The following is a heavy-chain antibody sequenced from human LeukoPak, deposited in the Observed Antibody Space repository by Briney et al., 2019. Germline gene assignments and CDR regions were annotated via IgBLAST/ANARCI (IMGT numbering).Heavy chain of an antibody. CDR2: ITSDGSST. D-gene: IGHD2-2*01. Sequence: GGSLRLSCAASGFTFSNYLMHWVRQAPGKGLVWVSRITSDGSSTHYADSVEGRFTISRDNAKNTLYLQMNSPTAEDTAVYYCVSLGYCSTSSCQPWGQGTLVTVSS. V-gene: IGHV3-74*01. CDR1: GFTFSNYL. J-gene: IGHJ4*02. CDR3: VSLGYCSTSSCQP.